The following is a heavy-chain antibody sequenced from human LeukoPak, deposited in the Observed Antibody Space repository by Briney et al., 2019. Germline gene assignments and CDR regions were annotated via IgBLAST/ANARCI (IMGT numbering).Heavy chain of an antibody. Sequence: NPSETLSLTCTVSGGSISSYYWSWIRQPPGKGLEWIRYIYYSGSTNYNPSLKSRVTISVDTSKNQFSLKLSSVTAADTAVYYCARVRRVPAAIRAPTPYYFDYWGQGTLVTVSS. CDR3: ARVRRVPAAIRAPTPYYFDY. D-gene: IGHD2-2*02. CDR1: GGSISSYY. V-gene: IGHV4-59*01. CDR2: IYYSGST. J-gene: IGHJ4*02.